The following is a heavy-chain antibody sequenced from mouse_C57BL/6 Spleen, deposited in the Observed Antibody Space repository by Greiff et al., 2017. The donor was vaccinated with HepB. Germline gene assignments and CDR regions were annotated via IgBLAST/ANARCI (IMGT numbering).Heavy chain of an antibody. CDR1: GYTFTSYW. V-gene: IGHV1-74*01. D-gene: IGHD1-1*01. J-gene: IGHJ4*01. CDR2: IHPSDSDT. CDR3: AIRDYYGSSYDAMDY. Sequence: VQLKQPGAELVKPGASVKVSCKASGYTFTSYWMHWVKQRPGQGLEWIGRIHPSDSDTNYNQKFKGKATLTVDKSSSTAYMQLSSLTSEDSAVYYCAIRDYYGSSYDAMDYWGQGTSVTVSS.